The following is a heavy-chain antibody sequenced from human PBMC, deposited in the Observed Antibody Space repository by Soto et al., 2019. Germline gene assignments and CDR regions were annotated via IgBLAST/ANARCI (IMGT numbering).Heavy chain of an antibody. V-gene: IGHV4-59*08. J-gene: IGHJ4*02. CDR1: GGSIISYY. CDR2: IYYSGST. CDR3: ARRYGSSLDF. D-gene: IGHD6-13*01. Sequence: SETLSLTCTVSGGSIISYYWSWIRQPPWKGLEWIGYIYYSGSTTYNPSLKSRVTISVDTSKNQFSLKLSSVTAADTAVYYCARRYGSSLDFWGQGTLVTAPQ.